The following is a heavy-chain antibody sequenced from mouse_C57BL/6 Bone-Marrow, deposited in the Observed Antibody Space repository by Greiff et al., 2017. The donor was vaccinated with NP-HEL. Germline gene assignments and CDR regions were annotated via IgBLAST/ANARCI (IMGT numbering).Heavy chain of an antibody. CDR2: ISSGGSYT. D-gene: IGHD1-1*01. V-gene: IGHV5-6*01. J-gene: IGHJ2*01. CDR3: ARHGTTVVATIDY. Sequence: EVKLMESGGDLVKPGGSLKLSCAASGFTFSSYGMSWVRQTPDKRLEWVATISSGGSYTYYPDSVKGRFTISRDNAKNTLYLQMSSLKSEDTAMYYCARHGTTVVATIDYWGQGTTLTVSS. CDR1: GFTFSSYG.